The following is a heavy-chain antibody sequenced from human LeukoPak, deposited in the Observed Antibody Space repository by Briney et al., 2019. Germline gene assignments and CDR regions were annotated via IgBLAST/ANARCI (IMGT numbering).Heavy chain of an antibody. V-gene: IGHV3-23*01. CDR1: GFTFSSYA. Sequence: GGSLRPSCAAPGFTFSSYAMSWVRQAPGKGLEWVSAISGSGGSTYYADSVKGRFTISRDNSKNTLYLQMNSLRAEDTAVYYCAKDNWPAIAAAGTGAFDIWGQGTMVTVSS. CDR3: AKDNWPAIAAAGTGAFDI. CDR2: ISGSGGST. D-gene: IGHD6-13*01. J-gene: IGHJ3*02.